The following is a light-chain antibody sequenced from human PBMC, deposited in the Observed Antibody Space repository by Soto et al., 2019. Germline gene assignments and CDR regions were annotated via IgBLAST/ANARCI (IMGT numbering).Light chain of an antibody. J-gene: IGKJ1*01. CDR1: QSISAS. Sequence: DIQMTQSPSTLSASVGDRVTITCRASQSISASLAWYQQKPGKAPKPLIYKASSLETGVPSRFIGSGSGSEITRTMSSVLPDDFAHYFCRHLATFGQGTKVEIK. V-gene: IGKV1-5*03. CDR2: KAS. CDR3: RHLAT.